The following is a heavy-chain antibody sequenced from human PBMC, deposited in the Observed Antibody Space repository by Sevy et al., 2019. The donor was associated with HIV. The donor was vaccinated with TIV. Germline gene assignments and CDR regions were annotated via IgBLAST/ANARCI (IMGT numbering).Heavy chain of an antibody. CDR1: GFTFNTYW. D-gene: IGHD2-15*01. CDR2: IEENGVAV. V-gene: IGHV3-7*01. Sequence: GGSLRLSCAASGFTFNTYWMSWARQAPGKGLEWVANIEENGVAVDYVDSVEGRFTISRDNAKKSLFLQLNRLRVEDTAMYYCARGREAECSGATCYGHFEFWGLGTLVTVSS. J-gene: IGHJ4*02. CDR3: ARGREAECSGATCYGHFEF.